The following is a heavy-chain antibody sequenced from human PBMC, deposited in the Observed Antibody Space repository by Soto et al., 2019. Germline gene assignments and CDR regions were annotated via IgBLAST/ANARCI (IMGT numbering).Heavy chain of an antibody. V-gene: IGHV3-21*01. Sequence: GCVRLSCAASGFTFSSYSMNWVRQAPGKGLEWVSSISYSSSDIYFADSVKGRFTMSRVNAENSLFLQMHSLRVEDTAVYYCARGYRISGSTRLRYYFYGMDGWGQGTTVTVCS. CDR3: ARGYRISGSTRLRYYFYGMDG. J-gene: IGHJ6*02. D-gene: IGHD1-7*01. CDR1: GFTFSSYS. CDR2: ISYSSSDI.